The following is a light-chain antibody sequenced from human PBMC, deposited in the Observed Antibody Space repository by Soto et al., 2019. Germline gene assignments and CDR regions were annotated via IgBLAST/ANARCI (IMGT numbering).Light chain of an antibody. Sequence: ETELTQSPGTLSLSPGERATLSCRASQTVSSSFLAWYQQTPGQAPRLLIYAASSRATGIPERFSGSVSETDFTLSISRLEPEDFAVYYCQQRSNWPTFGQGTRLEIK. CDR3: QQRSNWPT. CDR1: QTVSSSF. V-gene: IGKV3D-20*02. CDR2: AAS. J-gene: IGKJ5*01.